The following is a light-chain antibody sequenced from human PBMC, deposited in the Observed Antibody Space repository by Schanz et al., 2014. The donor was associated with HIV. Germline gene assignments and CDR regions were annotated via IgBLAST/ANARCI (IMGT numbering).Light chain of an antibody. CDR2: NTN. V-gene: IGLV1-44*01. J-gene: IGLJ3*02. CDR1: SSNFRSNA. Sequence: QSVLTQPPSASGTPGQRVTISCSGSSSNFRSNAVNWYQQLPGTAPRLVIYNTNVRPSGVPDRFSGSESGTSASLAISGLQSEDEADYYCTTWDDSLNGWVFGGGTKLTVL. CDR3: TTWDDSLNGWV.